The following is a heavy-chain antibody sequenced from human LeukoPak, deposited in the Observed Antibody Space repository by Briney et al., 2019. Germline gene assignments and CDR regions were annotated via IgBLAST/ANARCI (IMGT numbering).Heavy chain of an antibody. CDR3: ARRLGEWDPIRH. J-gene: IGHJ4*02. CDR2: IYYSGST. CDR1: GGSISSSSYY. Sequence: SETLSLTCTVSGGSISSSSYYWGWIRQPPGKGLEWLGSIYYSGSTYYNPSLKSRVTISVDTSKNQFSLKLSSVTAADTAVYYCARRLGEWDPIRHWGQGTLVTVSS. V-gene: IGHV4-39*01. D-gene: IGHD3-16*01.